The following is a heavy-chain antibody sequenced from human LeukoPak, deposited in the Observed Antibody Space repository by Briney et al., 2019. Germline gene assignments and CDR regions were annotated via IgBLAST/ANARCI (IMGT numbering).Heavy chain of an antibody. Sequence: ASVRVSCKASGYTFTSYYMHWVRQAPGQGLERMGIINPSGGSTSYAQKFQGRVTMTRDTSTSTVYMELSSLRSEGTAVYYCAECSSTSCLHYYYGMDVWGQGTTVTVSS. J-gene: IGHJ6*02. V-gene: IGHV1-46*01. D-gene: IGHD2-2*01. CDR3: AECSSTSCLHYYYGMDV. CDR1: GYTFTSYY. CDR2: INPSGGST.